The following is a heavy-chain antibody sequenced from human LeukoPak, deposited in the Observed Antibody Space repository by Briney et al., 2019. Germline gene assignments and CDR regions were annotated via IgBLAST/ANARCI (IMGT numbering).Heavy chain of an antibody. CDR3: ARDTTTYYYDSSGYYPDAFDI. CDR2: ISSSGSTI. Sequence: GGSLRLSCAASGFTFSSYGMHWVRQAPGKGLEWVSYISSSGSTIYYADSVKGRFTISRDNAKNSLYLQMNSLRAEDTAVYYCARDTTTYYYDSSGYYPDAFDIWGQGTMVTVSS. V-gene: IGHV3-48*04. CDR1: GFTFSSYG. D-gene: IGHD3-22*01. J-gene: IGHJ3*02.